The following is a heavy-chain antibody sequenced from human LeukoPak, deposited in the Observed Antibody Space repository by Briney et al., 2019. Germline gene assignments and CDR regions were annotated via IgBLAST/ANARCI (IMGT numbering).Heavy chain of an antibody. J-gene: IGHJ6*03. Sequence: SETLSLTCTVSGGSISSYYWSWIRQPPGKGLEWIGYIYTSGSTNYNPSLKSRVTMSVDTSKNQFSLKLSSVTAADTAVYYCAREGQLDYYYYYMDVWGKGTTVTVSS. CDR3: AREGQLDYYYYYMDV. V-gene: IGHV4-4*08. CDR1: GGSISSYY. D-gene: IGHD1-1*01. CDR2: IYTSGST.